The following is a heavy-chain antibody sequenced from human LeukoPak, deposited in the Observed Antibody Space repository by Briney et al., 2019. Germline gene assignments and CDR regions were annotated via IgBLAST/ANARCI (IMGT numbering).Heavy chain of an antibody. Sequence: ASVKVSCKASGYTFTGYYIHWVRQAPGQGLEWMAFINPDSGDSYSAPKFQGRVTMTRDTSISTASMEVSWLTSDDTAVYYCATGVANAFTYWGQGTLVIVSS. J-gene: IGHJ4*02. V-gene: IGHV1-2*02. D-gene: IGHD3-3*01. CDR2: INPDSGDS. CDR3: ATGVANAFTY. CDR1: GYTFTGYY.